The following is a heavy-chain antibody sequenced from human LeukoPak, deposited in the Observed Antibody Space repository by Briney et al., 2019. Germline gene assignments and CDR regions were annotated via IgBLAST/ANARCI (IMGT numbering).Heavy chain of an antibody. CDR2: ISGSGGST. J-gene: IGHJ4*02. D-gene: IGHD3-10*01. CDR3: AKSFSWFGDPENYYFDY. V-gene: IGHV3-23*01. CDR1: GFTFSSYA. Sequence: SGGSLRLSCAASGFTFSSYAMRWVRQAPGKGLEWVSAISGSGGSTYYADSVKGRFTISRDNSKNTLYLQMNSLRAEDTAVYYCAKSFSWFGDPENYYFDYWGQGTLVTVSS.